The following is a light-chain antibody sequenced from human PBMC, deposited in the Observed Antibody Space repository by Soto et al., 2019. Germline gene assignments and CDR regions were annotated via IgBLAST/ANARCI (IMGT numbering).Light chain of an antibody. V-gene: IGLV6-57*04. CDR3: QSYDSSTPHVV. CDR2: EDN. Sequence: NFMLPQPHSVSESPGKTVTISCTRSSGSIASNYVQWYQQRPGSAPTTVIYEDNQRPSGVPDRFSGSIDSSSNSASLTISGLKTEDEADYYCQSYDSSTPHVVFGGGTKLTVL. J-gene: IGLJ2*01. CDR1: SGSIASNY.